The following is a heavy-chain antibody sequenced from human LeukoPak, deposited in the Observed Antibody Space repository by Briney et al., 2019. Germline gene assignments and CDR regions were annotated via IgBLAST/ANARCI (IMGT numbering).Heavy chain of an antibody. CDR3: ARAVPRIAAAGRFDY. J-gene: IGHJ4*02. CDR1: GYTFTSYG. Sequence: ASVKVSCKASGYTFTSYGISWFRQAPGQGLEWMGWISTYNADTDYAQKFQGRVTMTTETSTSTAYMELRSLISDDTAVYYCARAVPRIAAAGRFDYWGQGTLVTVSS. D-gene: IGHD6-13*01. V-gene: IGHV1-18*01. CDR2: ISTYNADT.